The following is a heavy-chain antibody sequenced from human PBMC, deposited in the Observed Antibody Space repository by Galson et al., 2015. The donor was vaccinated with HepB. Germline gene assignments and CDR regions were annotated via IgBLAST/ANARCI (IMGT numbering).Heavy chain of an antibody. CDR1: GFTFNSYS. J-gene: IGHJ3*02. D-gene: IGHD6-13*01. CDR2: ITSGRSTT. Sequence: SLRLSCAASGFTFNSYSMNWVRQAPGKGLEWISYITSGRSTTYYADSVKGRFTISRDNAKNSLYLQMNSLRDEDTAVYYCAREYSSSLGRAFDIWGQGTMVTVSS. CDR3: AREYSSSLGRAFDI. V-gene: IGHV3-48*02.